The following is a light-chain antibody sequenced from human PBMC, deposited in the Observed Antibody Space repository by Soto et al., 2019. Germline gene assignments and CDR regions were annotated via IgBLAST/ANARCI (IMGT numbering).Light chain of an antibody. CDR3: SSYTSRSTFV. Sequence: QSALTQPASVSGSPGQSITISCTGSSSDVGGYNYVSWYQQHPGKAPKLMIYDVSNRPSGVSNRFSGSKSGNTASLTISGLQAEDEAVFYCSSYTSRSTFVFRSGTKSPS. J-gene: IGLJ1*01. CDR1: SSDVGGYNY. CDR2: DVS. V-gene: IGLV2-14*01.